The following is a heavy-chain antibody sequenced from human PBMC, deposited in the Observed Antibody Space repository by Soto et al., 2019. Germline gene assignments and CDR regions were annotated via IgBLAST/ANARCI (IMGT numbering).Heavy chain of an antibody. CDR1: GGSISSGGYS. CDR3: ARVHDY. J-gene: IGHJ4*02. Sequence: SETLSLTCAVSGGSISSGGYSWGWIRQPPGKGLEWIGYIYHSVSTYYNPSLKSRVTISVDRSKNQFSLRLSSVTAADTAVYYCARVHDYWGQGTRVTVSS. V-gene: IGHV4-30-2*01. CDR2: IYHSVST.